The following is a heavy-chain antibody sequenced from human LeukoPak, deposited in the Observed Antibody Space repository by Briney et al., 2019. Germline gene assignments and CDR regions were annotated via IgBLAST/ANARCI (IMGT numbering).Heavy chain of an antibody. D-gene: IGHD5-24*01. CDR1: GFTFSSYA. CDR3: AKAHRRDGYNLIDY. J-gene: IGHJ4*02. Sequence: PGGSLRLSCAASGFTFSSYAMSWVRQAPGKGLEWVSAISGSGGSTYYADSVKGRFTISRDNSKNTLYLQMNSLRAEDTAVYYCAKAHRRDGYNLIDYWGQGTLVTVSS. V-gene: IGHV3-23*01. CDR2: ISGSGGST.